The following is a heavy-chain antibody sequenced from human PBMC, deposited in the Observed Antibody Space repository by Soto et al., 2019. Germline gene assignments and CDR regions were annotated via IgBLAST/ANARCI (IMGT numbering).Heavy chain of an antibody. D-gene: IGHD4-4*01. Sequence: ASVKVSCKASGYTFTSYGISWVRQAPGQGLEWMGWISAYNGNTNYAQKLQGRVTMTTDTSTSTAYMELRSLRSDDTAVYYCARDGGDYSNYGEPFDYWGQGTLVTVPQ. V-gene: IGHV1-18*04. J-gene: IGHJ4*02. CDR2: ISAYNGNT. CDR1: GYTFTSYG. CDR3: ARDGGDYSNYGEPFDY.